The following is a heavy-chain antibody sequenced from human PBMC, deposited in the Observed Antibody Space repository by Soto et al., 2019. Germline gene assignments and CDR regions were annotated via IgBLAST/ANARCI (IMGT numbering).Heavy chain of an antibody. Sequence: QVQLVQSGAEVKKPGASVKVSCKASGYTFTSYAMHWVRQAPGQRLEWMGWINAGNGNTKYSQKFQGRVTITRDTSASAAYMELRSLRSEDTAVYYCASEYCGGDCYSAARYGMDVWGKGPRSPSPQ. V-gene: IGHV1-3*01. CDR1: GYTFTSYA. D-gene: IGHD2-21*02. J-gene: IGHJ6*01. CDR2: INAGNGNT. CDR3: ASEYCGGDCYSAARYGMDV.